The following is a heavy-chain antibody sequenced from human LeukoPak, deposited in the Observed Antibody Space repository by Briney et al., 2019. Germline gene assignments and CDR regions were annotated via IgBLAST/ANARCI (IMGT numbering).Heavy chain of an antibody. CDR1: GYTFTSYD. Sequence: SVKVSCKASGYTFTSYDVNWVRQATGQGLEWMGWMNPNSGNTGLAQKFQGRVTLTRDTSLSTAYMELSNLRSDDTAVYYCARDEVVAAPNYFGMVVWGQGTTVSVSS. V-gene: IGHV1-8*01. CDR3: ARDEVVAAPNYFGMVV. J-gene: IGHJ6*02. CDR2: MNPNSGNT. D-gene: IGHD2-15*01.